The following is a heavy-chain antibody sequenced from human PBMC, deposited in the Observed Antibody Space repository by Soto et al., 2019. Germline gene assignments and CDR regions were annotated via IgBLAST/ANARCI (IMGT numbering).Heavy chain of an antibody. Sequence: SSETLSLTCTVSGGSISSGDYYWSWIRQPPGKGLEWIGYIYYSGSTNYNPSLKSRVTISVDTSKNQFSLKLSSVTAADTAVYYCARATRGAGWFDPWGQGTLVTVSS. V-gene: IGHV4-61*08. D-gene: IGHD6-19*01. J-gene: IGHJ5*02. CDR1: GGSISSGDYY. CDR3: ARATRGAGWFDP. CDR2: IYYSGST.